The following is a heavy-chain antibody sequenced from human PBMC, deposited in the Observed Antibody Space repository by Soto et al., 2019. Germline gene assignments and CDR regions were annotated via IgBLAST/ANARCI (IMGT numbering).Heavy chain of an antibody. Sequence: SQTLSLTCAISGDSVSSNSAAWNWIRQSPSRGLEWLGRTYYRSKWYNDYAVSVKSRITINPDTSKNQFSLQLNSVTPEDTAVYYCARGILSALYRGRTHYYYGIDVLRQGTTVTVSS. CDR3: ARGILSALYRGRTHYYYGIDV. V-gene: IGHV6-1*01. J-gene: IGHJ6*02. D-gene: IGHD1-1*01. CDR1: GDSVSSNSAA. CDR2: TYYRSKWYN.